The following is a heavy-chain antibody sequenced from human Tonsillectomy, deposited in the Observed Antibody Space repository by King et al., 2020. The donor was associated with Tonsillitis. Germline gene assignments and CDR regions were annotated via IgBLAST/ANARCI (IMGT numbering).Heavy chain of an antibody. CDR3: ARSAALRFLSPGDYYGMDV. CDR1: GFTFSNYP. J-gene: IGHJ6*02. CDR2: IAYDGDNK. V-gene: IGHV3-30-3*01. Sequence: GGAGGGGGQPGRSRRLSCAAAGFTFSNYPMHWVRQSPGKGLEWVAVIAYDGDNKYYADSVKGRFTISRDNFNNPLFLQMSSLRTEDKALYYWARSAALRFLSPGDYYGMDVWGQGTTVTVSS. D-gene: IGHD3-3*01.